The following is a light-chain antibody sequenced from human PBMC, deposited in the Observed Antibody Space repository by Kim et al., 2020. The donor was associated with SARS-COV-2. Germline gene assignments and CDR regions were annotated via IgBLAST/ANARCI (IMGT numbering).Light chain of an antibody. J-gene: IGKJ1*01. CDR2: ATS. CDR1: QAISRY. Sequence: DSQLTQSPSFLSASVGDRVTITCRASQAISRYRAWYQKKPGKAPELLIYATSALQSGVPSRFSGSGSGTEFTLTISSLQPDDFATYYCQQLNSYLWTVGQGTKVDIK. V-gene: IGKV1-9*01. CDR3: QQLNSYLWT.